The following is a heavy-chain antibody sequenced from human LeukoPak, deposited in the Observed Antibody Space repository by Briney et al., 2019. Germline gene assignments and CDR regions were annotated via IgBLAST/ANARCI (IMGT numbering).Heavy chain of an antibody. CDR3: ARDQEWELLPFDY. D-gene: IGHD1-26*01. CDR1: GFTFSSYS. CDR2: ISSSSSYI. J-gene: IGHJ4*02. V-gene: IGHV3-21*01. Sequence: PGGSLRLSCAASGFTFSSYSMNWVRQAPGKGLEWASSISSSSSYIYYADSVKGRFTISRDNAKNSLYLQMNSLRAEDTAVYYCARDQEWELLPFDYWGQGTLVTVSS.